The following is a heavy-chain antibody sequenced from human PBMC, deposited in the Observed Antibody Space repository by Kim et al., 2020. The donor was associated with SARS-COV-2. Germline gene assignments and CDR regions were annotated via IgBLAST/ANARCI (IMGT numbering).Heavy chain of an antibody. Sequence: GGSLRLSCAASGFSFSSYWMHWVRHAPGKGLVWVSRIYSDGSSTTYSNPAKGRFIIPTDNAYNKLYLQMNSPIAAAKAVYYCARDTSYACAVWWQG. J-gene: IGHJ6*01. CDR1: GFSFSSYW. CDR2: IYSDGSST. CDR3: ARDTSYACAV. D-gene: IGHD2-21*01. V-gene: IGHV3-74*01.